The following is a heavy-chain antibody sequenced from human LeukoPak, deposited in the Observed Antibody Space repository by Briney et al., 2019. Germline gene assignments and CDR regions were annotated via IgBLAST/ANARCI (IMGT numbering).Heavy chain of an antibody. CDR2: ISWDGGTT. CDR3: AKDMGGSSGSYIGY. Sequence: GGSLRLSCAASGFIFDDYAMHWVRQAPGKGLEWVSLISWDGGTTYYADSVKGRFTISRDNSKHSLYLQMNSLRPEDTALYYCAKDMGGSSGSYIGYWGQGTLVTVSS. J-gene: IGHJ4*02. V-gene: IGHV3-43D*03. D-gene: IGHD3-10*01. CDR1: GFIFDDYA.